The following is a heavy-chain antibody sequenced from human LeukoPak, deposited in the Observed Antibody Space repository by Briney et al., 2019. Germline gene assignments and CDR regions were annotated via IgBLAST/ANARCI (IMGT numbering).Heavy chain of an antibody. Sequence: RGSLRLSCAASGLTGSSNFMTWVRQAPGKGLEWVSAIYSGGSTFYAASVRGRFNISRDNSKKTMFLQMSSLRVEDAAVYYCASSGTASRGAMDVWGQGTTVTASS. CDR1: GLTGSSNF. V-gene: IGHV3-66*01. CDR3: ASSGTASRGAMDV. D-gene: IGHD1-1*01. CDR2: IYSGGST. J-gene: IGHJ6*02.